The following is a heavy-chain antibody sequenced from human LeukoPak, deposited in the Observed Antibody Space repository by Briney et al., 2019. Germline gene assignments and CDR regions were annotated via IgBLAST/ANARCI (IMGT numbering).Heavy chain of an antibody. D-gene: IGHD5-18*01. V-gene: IGHV3-21*01. CDR1: GFTFSSYS. CDR3: ASSGDTAMVTDAFDI. CDR2: ISSSSSYI. Sequence: KPGGSLRLSCAASGFTFSSYSMNWVRQAPGKGLEWVSSISSSSSYIYYADSVKGRFTISRDNAKNSLYLQMNSLRAEDTAVYYRASSGDTAMVTDAFDIWGQGTMVTVSS. J-gene: IGHJ3*02.